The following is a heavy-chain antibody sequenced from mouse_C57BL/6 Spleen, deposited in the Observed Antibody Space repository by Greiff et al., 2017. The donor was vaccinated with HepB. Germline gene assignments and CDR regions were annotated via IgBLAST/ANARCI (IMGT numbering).Heavy chain of an antibody. J-gene: IGHJ2*01. CDR3: ARRKIYYGYDEDY. CDR1: GYTFTSYW. Sequence: QVQLQQPGAELVKPGASVKLSCKASGYTFTSYWMQWVKQRPGQGLEWIGEIDPSDSYTNYNQKFKGKATLTVDTSSSTAYMQLSSLTSEDSAVYYGARRKIYYGYDEDYWGQGTTLTVSS. CDR2: IDPSDSYT. D-gene: IGHD2-2*01. V-gene: IGHV1-50*01.